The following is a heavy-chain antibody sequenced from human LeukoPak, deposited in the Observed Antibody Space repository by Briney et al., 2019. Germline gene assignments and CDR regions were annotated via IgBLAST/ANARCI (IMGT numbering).Heavy chain of an antibody. J-gene: IGHJ5*02. V-gene: IGHV1-8*02. D-gene: IGHD2-21*01. CDR1: GYTFTDKD. CDR2: VNPGSENT. Sequence: ASVKVACKASGYTFTDKDITWVRQAAGQGPEWMGWVNPGSENTGYAQKVQGRVTQTSHPSISTAYMALRSLRSEDPAVYYCARAIGENVIIRFKRRWFDPWGQGTLVSVSS. CDR3: ARAIGENVIIRFKRRWFDP.